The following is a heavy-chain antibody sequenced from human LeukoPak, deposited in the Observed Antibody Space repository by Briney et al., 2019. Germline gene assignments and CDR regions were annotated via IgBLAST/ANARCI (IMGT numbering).Heavy chain of an antibody. J-gene: IGHJ4*02. CDR2: INHSGST. CDR3: ARAPNYYYDSSGYIY. CDR1: GGSFSGCY. V-gene: IGHV4-34*01. Sequence: SETLSLTCAVYGGSFSGCYWSWIRQPPGKGLEWIGEINHSGSTNYNPSLKSRVTISVDTSKNQFSLKLSSVTAADTAVYYCARAPNYYYDSSGYIYWGQGTLVTVPS. D-gene: IGHD3-22*01.